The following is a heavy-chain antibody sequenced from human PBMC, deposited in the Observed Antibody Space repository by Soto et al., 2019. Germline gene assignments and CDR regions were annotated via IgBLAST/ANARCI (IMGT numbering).Heavy chain of an antibody. CDR3: ARVPSPFDYYYAMDV. D-gene: IGHD3-16*01. Sequence: SETLSLTCTVSGGSINTGGYFWTWIRQHPGKGLEWIGYIFSSGTTYYNPSLKSRLTMSLDTSQNQFSLRLASVTDADSAVYYCARVPSPFDYYYAMDVWGQGTTVTVSS. CDR2: IFSSGTT. J-gene: IGHJ6*02. V-gene: IGHV4-30-4*08. CDR1: GGSINTGGYF.